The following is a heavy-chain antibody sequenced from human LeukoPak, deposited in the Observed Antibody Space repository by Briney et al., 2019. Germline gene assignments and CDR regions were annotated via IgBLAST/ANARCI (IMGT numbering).Heavy chain of an antibody. J-gene: IGHJ3*02. CDR3: ARHDPITVDAFDI. CDR1: GGSISNHN. Sequence: PSETLSLTRTAPGGSISNHNRSWLRHPPRKEMHRIGYIFYSGSTSYNPSLKGRVIISLNTSKNQFSLKLSSVTAADTALYYCARHDPITVDAFDIWGQGTVVTVSS. CDR2: IFYSGST. V-gene: IGHV4-59*08. D-gene: IGHD3-16*01.